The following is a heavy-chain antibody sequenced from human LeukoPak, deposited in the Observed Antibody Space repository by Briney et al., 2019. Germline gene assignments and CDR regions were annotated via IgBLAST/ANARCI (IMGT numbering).Heavy chain of an antibody. V-gene: IGHV3-53*01. D-gene: IGHD3-10*01. CDR3: ARGLYYGPFDY. CDR1: GFTVSSNY. CDR2: IYSGGST. J-gene: IGHJ4*02. Sequence: PGGSLRLSCAASGFTVSSNYMSWVRQAPGKGLEWVSVIYSGGSTYYADSVKGRFTISRDNSKNTLYLQVNSLRAEDTAVYYCARGLYYGPFDYWGQGTLVTVSS.